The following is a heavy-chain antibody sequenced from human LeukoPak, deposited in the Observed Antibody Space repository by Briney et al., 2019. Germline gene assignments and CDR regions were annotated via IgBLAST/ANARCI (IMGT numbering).Heavy chain of an antibody. CDR3: ARDLGVVGATTSFWFDP. CDR2: INPNSGGT. D-gene: IGHD1-26*01. V-gene: IGHV1-2*02. CDR1: GYTFTGYY. Sequence: ASVKVSCKASGYTFTGYYIHWVRQAPGQGLEWMGWINPNSGGTNYAQKFQGRVTMTRDTSISTAYMELSRLRSDDTALYYCARDLGVVGATTSFWFDPWGQGTLVTVSS. J-gene: IGHJ5*02.